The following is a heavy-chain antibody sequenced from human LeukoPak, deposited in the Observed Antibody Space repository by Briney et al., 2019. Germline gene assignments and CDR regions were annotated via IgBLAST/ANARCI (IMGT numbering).Heavy chain of an antibody. D-gene: IGHD3-22*01. CDR3: ARGYYDSSGYYSDAFDI. V-gene: IGHV3-74*01. CDR1: GFTFSSYV. J-gene: IGHJ3*02. Sequence: GGSLRLSCAASGFTFSSYVMDWVRQAPGKGLEWVSRINSDGSSTSYADSVKGRFTISRDNAKNTLYLQMHSLRAEDTAVYYCARGYYDSSGYYSDAFDIWGQGTMVTVSS. CDR2: INSDGSST.